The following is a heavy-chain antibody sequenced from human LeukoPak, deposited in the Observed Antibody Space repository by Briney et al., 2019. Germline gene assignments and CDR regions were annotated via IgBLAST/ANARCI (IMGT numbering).Heavy chain of an antibody. CDR3: ARQFYTATVLFWFDL. V-gene: IGHV4-59*08. CDR2: IYSSGTT. Sequence: SDTLSLTCTVSGGSITNYYWNWIRQPPGKGLEWIGFIYSSGTTNYNPSLKSRLTISLDTSKNQFSLKLSSVTAADTAVYYCARQFYTATVLFWFDLWGQGTLVTVSS. J-gene: IGHJ5*02. CDR1: GGSITNYY. D-gene: IGHD3-10*01.